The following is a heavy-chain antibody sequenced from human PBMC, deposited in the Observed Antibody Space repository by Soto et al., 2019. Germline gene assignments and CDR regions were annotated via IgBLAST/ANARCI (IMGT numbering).Heavy chain of an antibody. J-gene: IGHJ4*02. D-gene: IGHD6-13*01. CDR1: GFTFTSYS. CDR3: VFGSWKQYFFDH. V-gene: IGHV3-33*08. CDR2: FWYDASAQ. Sequence: GGSLRLSCTTSGFTFTSYSMHWVRQAPGKGLEWVATFWYDASAQRYADSVKGRFTISRDPSRGTVYLLMDSLRTDDTAVYYCVFGSWKQYFFDHWGEESLVTVYS.